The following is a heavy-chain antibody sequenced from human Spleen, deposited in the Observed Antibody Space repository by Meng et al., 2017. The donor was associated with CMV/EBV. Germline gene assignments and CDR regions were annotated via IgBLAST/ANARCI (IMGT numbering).Heavy chain of an antibody. CDR1: AVTFSGYW. Sequence: GGSLRLSCAASAVTFSGYWMTWVRQAPGKGLEWVANINEDGSKKYYVDSVKGRFTISRDNAKNLLYLEMNSLRVEDTAIYYCARVWCSSSNCFRYSDNWFDPWGQGTLVTVSS. CDR3: ARVWCSSSNCFRYSDNWFDP. D-gene: IGHD2-2*01. V-gene: IGHV3-7*01. J-gene: IGHJ5*02. CDR2: INEDGSKK.